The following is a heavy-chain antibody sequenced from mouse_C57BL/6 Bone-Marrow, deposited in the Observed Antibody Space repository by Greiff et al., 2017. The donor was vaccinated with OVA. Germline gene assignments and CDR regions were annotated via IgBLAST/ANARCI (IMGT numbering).Heavy chain of an antibody. J-gene: IGHJ1*03. CDR2: IDPSDSDT. V-gene: IGHV1-52*01. CDR1: GYTFTSYW. Sequence: VQLQQPGAELVRPGSSVKLSCKASGYTFTSYWMHWVKQRPIQGLEWIGNIDPSDSDTHYNQKFKDKATLTVDKSSSTAYMQLISLTAEDAAVYYCARQGYCSSYGYFDVWGTGTTVTVSS. D-gene: IGHD1-1*01. CDR3: ARQGYCSSYGYFDV.